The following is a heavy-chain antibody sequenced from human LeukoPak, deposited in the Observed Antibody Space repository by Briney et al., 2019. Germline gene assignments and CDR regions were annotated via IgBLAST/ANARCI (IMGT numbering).Heavy chain of an antibody. V-gene: IGHV1-2*02. Sequence: ASVKVSCKASGYTFTGYYMHWVRQAPGQGLEWMGWINPNSGGTNYAQKFQGRVTMTRDTSISTAYMELSRLRSDDTAVYYCARGFGSTSKNWFDPWGQGTLVTVSS. CDR3: ARGFGSTSKNWFDP. CDR2: INPNSGGT. J-gene: IGHJ5*02. CDR1: GYTFTGYY. D-gene: IGHD2-2*01.